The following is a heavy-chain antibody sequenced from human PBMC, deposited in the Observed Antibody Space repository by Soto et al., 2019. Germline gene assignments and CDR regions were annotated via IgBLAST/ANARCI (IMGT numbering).Heavy chain of an antibody. CDR3: ARGFRLHFDY. Sequence: GGSLRLSCAASGFSFSTYAMSWVRQAPGKGLEWVSGISGSGNKTYYGDSVEGRFTISRDNSKDTLYLQMNSLRADDTAVYYCARGFRLHFDYWGQGTQVTVSS. D-gene: IGHD5-18*01. CDR1: GFSFSTYA. J-gene: IGHJ4*02. CDR2: ISGSGNKT. V-gene: IGHV3-23*01.